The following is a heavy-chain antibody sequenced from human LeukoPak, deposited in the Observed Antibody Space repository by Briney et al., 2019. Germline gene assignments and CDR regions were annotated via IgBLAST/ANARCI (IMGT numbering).Heavy chain of an antibody. J-gene: IGHJ4*02. Sequence: ETLSLTCAVYGGSFSGYYWSWIRQPPGKGLEWVSAISGSGGSTYYADSVKGRFTISRDNSKNTLYLQMNSLRAEDTAVYYCAKDKQWLVRVYFDYWGQGTLVTVSS. CDR2: ISGSGGST. V-gene: IGHV3-23*01. CDR3: AKDKQWLVRVYFDY. D-gene: IGHD6-19*01. CDR1: GGSFSGYY.